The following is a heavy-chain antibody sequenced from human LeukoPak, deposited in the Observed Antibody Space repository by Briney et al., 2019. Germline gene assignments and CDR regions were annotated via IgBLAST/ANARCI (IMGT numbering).Heavy chain of an antibody. CDR3: ARSGFGVAPDY. CDR1: GFTFSSYW. Sequence: PGGSLRLSCAASGFTFSSYWMSWVRQAPGKGLEWVANIKQDGSEKYYVDSVKGRFTISRDNSKNTLYLQMNSLRAEDTAVYYCARSGFGVAPDYWGQGTLVTVSS. D-gene: IGHD3-10*01. V-gene: IGHV3-7*01. CDR2: IKQDGSEK. J-gene: IGHJ4*02.